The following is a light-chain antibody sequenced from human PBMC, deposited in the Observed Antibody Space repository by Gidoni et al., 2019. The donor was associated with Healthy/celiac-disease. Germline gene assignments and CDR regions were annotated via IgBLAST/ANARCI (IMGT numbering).Light chain of an antibody. CDR2: EVS. V-gene: IGLV2-8*01. CDR1: SSDVGGYNY. CDR3: SSYAGSNEVV. Sequence: QSALTQPPSASESPGQSVTISCTGTSSDVGGYNYVSWYQQHPGKAPKLMIYEVSKRPSGVPDRFSGSKSGNTASLTVSGLQAEDEADYYCSSYAGSNEVVFGGGTKLTVL. J-gene: IGLJ2*01.